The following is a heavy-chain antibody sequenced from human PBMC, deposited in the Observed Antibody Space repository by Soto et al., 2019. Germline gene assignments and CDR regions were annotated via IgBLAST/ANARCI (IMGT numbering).Heavy chain of an antibody. CDR1: GFTFSDYY. CDR3: AKDLLDCSSTSCFHPGFDY. Sequence: PGGSLRLSCAASGFTFSDYYMSWIRQAPGKGLEWVAYISSSDNIIYYADSVKGRFTISRDNSKNTLYLQMNSLRAEDTAVYYCAKDLLDCSSTSCFHPGFDYWGQGTLVTVSA. J-gene: IGHJ4*02. D-gene: IGHD2-2*01. V-gene: IGHV3-11*04. CDR2: ISSSDNII.